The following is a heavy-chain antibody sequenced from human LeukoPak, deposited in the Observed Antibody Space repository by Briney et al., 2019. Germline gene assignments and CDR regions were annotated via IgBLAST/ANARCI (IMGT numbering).Heavy chain of an antibody. D-gene: IGHD2-15*01. Sequence: GGSLRLSCAASGFNFSNYAMTGVRQAPGKGLEWVSMVNRNDRPYYADSVKGRFTISRDNSKNTLYLQMNTLRVEDTALCYCAKARAAVVEAAINYWGQGILVTVSP. CDR3: AKARAAVVEAAINY. V-gene: IGHV3-23*01. J-gene: IGHJ4*02. CDR2: VNRNDRP. CDR1: GFNFSNYA.